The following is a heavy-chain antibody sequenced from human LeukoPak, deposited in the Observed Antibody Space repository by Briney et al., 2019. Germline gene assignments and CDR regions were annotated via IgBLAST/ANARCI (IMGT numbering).Heavy chain of an antibody. Sequence: GGSLRLSCAASGFTFSSYWMTWVRQAPGKGLEWVANIREDGGDEYYVDSVKGRFTVSRDNAKNSLYLEMKSLRAEDTAVYYCARYDGGSGPFDYWGQGTLVTVSS. CDR1: GFTFSSYW. J-gene: IGHJ4*02. CDR2: IREDGGDE. V-gene: IGHV3-7*01. CDR3: ARYDGGSGPFDY. D-gene: IGHD3-10*01.